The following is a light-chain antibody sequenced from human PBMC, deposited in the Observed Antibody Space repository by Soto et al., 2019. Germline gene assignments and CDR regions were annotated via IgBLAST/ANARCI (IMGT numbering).Light chain of an antibody. J-gene: IGKJ1*01. CDR3: PQYGSSPWT. Sequence: EIVLTQSPGTLSLSPGERATLSCRASQSVSSSYLAWYQQKPGQAPRLLVYGASSLATGIPDRFRGSGSGTAVTLPVSRLEPEDLAVYYCPQYGSSPWTFGQGTKVE. V-gene: IGKV3-20*01. CDR1: QSVSSSY. CDR2: GAS.